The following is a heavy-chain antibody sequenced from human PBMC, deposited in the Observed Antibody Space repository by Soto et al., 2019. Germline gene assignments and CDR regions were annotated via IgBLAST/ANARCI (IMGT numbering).Heavy chain of an antibody. Sequence: EVQLVESGGGLVKPGGSLRLSCAASGFNFSTYSLNWVRQAPGKGLEWDSSISSSATYIDYADSVKGRFTISRDNAKSSLYLQMNSLRAEDTGVYYCARYGYYYHSSAYSGYWGQGTPVTVS. D-gene: IGHD3-22*01. CDR2: ISSSATYI. J-gene: IGHJ4*02. CDR3: ARYGYYYHSSAYSGY. CDR1: GFNFSTYS. V-gene: IGHV3-21*06.